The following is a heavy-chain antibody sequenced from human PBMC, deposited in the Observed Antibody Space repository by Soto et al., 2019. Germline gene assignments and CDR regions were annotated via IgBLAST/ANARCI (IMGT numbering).Heavy chain of an antibody. CDR1: GFTFSSYA. Sequence: PGGSRRLSCAASGFTFSSYAMHWVRQAPGKGLEWVAVISYDGSNKYYADSVKGRFTISRDNSKNTLYLQMNSLRAEDTAVYYCARDHINYMIVVHYYYFEMEDWRQGTTVTDSS. CDR2: ISYDGSNK. J-gene: IGHJ6*02. D-gene: IGHD3-22*01. V-gene: IGHV3-30-3*01. CDR3: ARDHINYMIVVHYYYFEMED.